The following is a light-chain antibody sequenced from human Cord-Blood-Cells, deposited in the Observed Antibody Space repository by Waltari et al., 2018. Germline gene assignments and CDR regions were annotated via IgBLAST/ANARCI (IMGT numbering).Light chain of an antibody. V-gene: IGLV2-23*03. CDR2: EGS. CDR1: SSDVGSYNL. Sequence: QSALTQPASVSGSPGQSITISCTGTSSDVGSYNLVSWYQQHPGKAPNLMIYEGSKRPSGVSNRFSGSKSGNTAALTFSGLQAEDEADYCCSYAGSSTFVVFGGGTKLTVL. CDR3: CSYAGSSTFVV. J-gene: IGLJ2*01.